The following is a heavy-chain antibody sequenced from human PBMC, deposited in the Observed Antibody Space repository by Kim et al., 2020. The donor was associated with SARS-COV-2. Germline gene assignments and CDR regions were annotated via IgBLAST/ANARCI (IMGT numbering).Heavy chain of an antibody. CDR3: IKDGKQQLVSGAFDI. Sequence: GGSLRLSCSASGFTFSSYAMHWVRQAPGKGLEYVSAISSNGGSTYYADSVKGRFTISRDNSKNTLYLQMSSLRAEDTAVYYCIKDGKQQLVSGAFDIWGQGTMVSVSS. J-gene: IGHJ3*02. V-gene: IGHV3-64D*06. CDR2: ISSNGGST. D-gene: IGHD6-13*01. CDR1: GFTFSSYA.